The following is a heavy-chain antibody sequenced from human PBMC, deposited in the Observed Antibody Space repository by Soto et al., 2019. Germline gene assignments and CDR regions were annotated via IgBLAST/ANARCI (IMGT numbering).Heavy chain of an antibody. D-gene: IGHD2-21*02. J-gene: IGHJ6*02. Sequence: QVQLQESGPGLVRPSQTLSPTCTVSSGSISTDNYHWTWIRQVPGKRLEWIGYIHYSGSIQFNPSLQSRVSMSVDTSKNLFSLRLSSVTAADTAVYFCAREDDGGDRDYYGLDVWGQGTTVTVSS. CDR2: IHYSGSI. V-gene: IGHV4-30-4*01. CDR3: AREDDGGDRDYYGLDV. CDR1: SGSISTDNYH.